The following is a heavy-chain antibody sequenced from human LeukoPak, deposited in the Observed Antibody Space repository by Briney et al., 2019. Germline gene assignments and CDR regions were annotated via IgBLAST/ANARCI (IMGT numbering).Heavy chain of an antibody. CDR3: ARDQCTSTSCYGYLWFDP. Sequence: GSLRLSCAASGFTFSSYWMHSVRQAPGKGLVWVSRNNTDGSSTSYADSVKGRFTISRDNAKNTMYLQMNSLRAEDTAVYYCARDQCTSTSCYGYLWFDPWGQGTLVTVSS. J-gene: IGHJ5*02. D-gene: IGHD2-2*01. CDR1: GFTFSSYW. V-gene: IGHV3-74*01. CDR2: NNTDGSST.